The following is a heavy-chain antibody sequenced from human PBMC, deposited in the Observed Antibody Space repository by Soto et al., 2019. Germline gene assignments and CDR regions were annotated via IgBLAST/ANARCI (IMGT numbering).Heavy chain of an antibody. CDR2: TYYSGST. CDR1: GGSISISSYY. CDR3: ARKSGEIDY. Sequence: PSETQSLTCTVSGGSISISSYYLGWIRLPPGKGLEGIGSTYYSGSTYYKPSLKSRVTIAVDTSKNKFSLKLSSVTAADTAVYYGARKSGEIDYWGQGALVNVSS. V-gene: IGHV4-39*01. J-gene: IGHJ4*02. D-gene: IGHD6-25*01.